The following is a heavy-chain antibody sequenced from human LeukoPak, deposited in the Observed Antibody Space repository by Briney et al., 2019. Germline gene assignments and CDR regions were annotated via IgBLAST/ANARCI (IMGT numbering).Heavy chain of an antibody. CDR1: GFTFSSYS. D-gene: IGHD5-18*01. CDR3: AREDGNTAMGKFDY. V-gene: IGHV3-21*01. Sequence: GGSLRLSCAASGFTFSSYSMNWVRKAPGKGLEWVSSISSSSSYIYYADSVKGRFTISRDNAKNSLYLQMNSLRAEDTAVYYCAREDGNTAMGKFDYWGQGTLVTVSS. CDR2: ISSSSSYI. J-gene: IGHJ4*02.